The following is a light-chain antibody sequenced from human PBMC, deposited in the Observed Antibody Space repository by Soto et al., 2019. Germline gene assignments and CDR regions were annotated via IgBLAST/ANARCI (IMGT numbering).Light chain of an antibody. CDR3: QKYNSAPRT. CDR2: DAS. Sequence: DIQMTQSPSSLSASVGDRVTITCQASQDITNYLNWYQQKPGRAPRLLLYDASSLETGVPSRFSGGGSGTDFTLTISSLQPEDVATYYCQKYNSAPRTFGQGTKVDI. V-gene: IGKV1-27*01. CDR1: QDITNY. J-gene: IGKJ1*01.